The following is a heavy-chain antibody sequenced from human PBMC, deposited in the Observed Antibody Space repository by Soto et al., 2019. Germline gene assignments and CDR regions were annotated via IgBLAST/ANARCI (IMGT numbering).Heavy chain of an antibody. V-gene: IGHV3-53*04. CDR1: GFTVSSNY. D-gene: IGHD2-15*01. CDR3: ARAPGKDCSGGSCYSPDAFDI. CDR2: IYSGGST. Sequence: GGSLRLSCAASGFTVSSNYMSWVRQAPGKGLEWVSVIYSGGSTYYADSVKGRFTISRHNSKNTLYLQMNSLRAEDTAVYYRARAPGKDCSGGSCYSPDAFDIWGQGTMVTVSS. J-gene: IGHJ3*02.